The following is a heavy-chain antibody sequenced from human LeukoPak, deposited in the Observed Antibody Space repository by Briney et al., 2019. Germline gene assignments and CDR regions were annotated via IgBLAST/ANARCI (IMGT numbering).Heavy chain of an antibody. V-gene: IGHV1-2*06. D-gene: IGHD6-19*01. CDR2: INPNSGST. Sequence: ASVKVSCKASGYTFTGYYIHWVRQAPGQGLEWMGRINPNSGSTKYAQKFQGRVTMTRDTSISTAYMELSRLRSDDTAVYYCARDPFRSGPDFDYWGQGTLVTVSS. CDR1: GYTFTGYY. J-gene: IGHJ4*02. CDR3: ARDPFRSGPDFDY.